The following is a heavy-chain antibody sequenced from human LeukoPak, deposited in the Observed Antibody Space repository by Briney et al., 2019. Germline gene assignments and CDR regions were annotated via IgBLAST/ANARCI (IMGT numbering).Heavy chain of an antibody. D-gene: IGHD2-21*02. CDR3: AKSSCGGDCYSWFDP. Sequence: GGSLRLSCAASGLTFDDYAMHWVRQAPGKGLEWVSGISWNSGSIGYADSVKGRFTISRDNAKNSLYLQMNSLRAEDTALYYCAKSSCGGDCYSWFDPWGQGTLVTVSS. J-gene: IGHJ5*02. CDR2: ISWNSGSI. CDR1: GLTFDDYA. V-gene: IGHV3-9*01.